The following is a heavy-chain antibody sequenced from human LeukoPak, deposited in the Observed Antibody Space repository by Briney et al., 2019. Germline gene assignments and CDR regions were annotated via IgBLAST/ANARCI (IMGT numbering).Heavy chain of an antibody. D-gene: IGHD1-26*01. CDR3: AKARGIVGATTEDY. J-gene: IGHJ4*02. Sequence: GGSLRLSCAASGFTFSSYAMSWVRQAPGKGLEWVSAISGSGGSTYYADSVKGRFTISRDNSKNTLYLQMNSLRAEDTAVYYCAKARGIVGATTEDYWGQGTLVTVSS. CDR2: ISGSGGST. V-gene: IGHV3-23*01. CDR1: GFTFSSYA.